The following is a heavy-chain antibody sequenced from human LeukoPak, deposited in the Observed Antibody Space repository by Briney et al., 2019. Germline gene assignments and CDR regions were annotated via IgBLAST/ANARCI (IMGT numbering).Heavy chain of an antibody. CDR3: ARQNTALDAFDI. V-gene: IGHV3-23*01. Sequence: PGGSLRLSCAASGFTFSSYAMSWVRQAPGKGLEWVSAISGSGGSTYYADSVKGRFTIPRDNSKNTLYLQMNSLRAEDTAVYYCARQNTALDAFDIWGQGTMVTVSS. CDR1: GFTFSSYA. J-gene: IGHJ3*02. D-gene: IGHD5-18*01. CDR2: ISGSGGST.